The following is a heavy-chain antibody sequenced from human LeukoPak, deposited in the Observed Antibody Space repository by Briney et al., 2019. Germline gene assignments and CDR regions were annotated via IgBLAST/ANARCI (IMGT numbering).Heavy chain of an antibody. J-gene: IGHJ4*02. CDR3: ARRPVAAIKGYFDS. CDR1: GFTFSNYA. Sequence: GGSLRLSCAASGFTFSNYAIHWVRQAPGKGLEWVSVISTDGNYKYYADSVKGRFAVSRDNSKNMLYLQMNSLSADDTAVYYCARRPVAAIKGYFDSWGQGALVTVSS. V-gene: IGHV3-30*09. CDR2: ISTDGNYK. D-gene: IGHD5-24*01.